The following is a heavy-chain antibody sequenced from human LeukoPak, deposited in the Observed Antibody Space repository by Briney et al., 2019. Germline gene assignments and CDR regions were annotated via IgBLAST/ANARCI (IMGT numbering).Heavy chain of an antibody. J-gene: IGHJ4*02. CDR2: IKSKTDGGTT. CDR3: ARGIQLWSSFDY. V-gene: IGHV3-15*01. Sequence: GGSLRLSCAASGFTFTNAWMSWVRQAPGKGLEWVGRIKSKTDGGTTDYAAPVKGRFTISRDDSKNTLYLQMNSLETEDTAVYYCARGIQLWSSFDYWGQGTLVTVSS. D-gene: IGHD5-18*01. CDR1: GFTFTNAW.